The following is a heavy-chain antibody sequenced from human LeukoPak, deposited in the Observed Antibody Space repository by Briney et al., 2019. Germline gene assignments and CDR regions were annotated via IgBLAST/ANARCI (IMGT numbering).Heavy chain of an antibody. Sequence: PSETLSLTCTVSGYSISSGYYWGWIRQPPGKGLEWIGSIYHSGSTYYNPSLKSRVTISVDTSKNQFSLKLSSVTAADTAVYYCARMTVVSALYFDYWGQGTLVTVSS. D-gene: IGHD2-2*01. CDR2: IYHSGST. V-gene: IGHV4-38-2*02. CDR3: ARMTVVSALYFDY. J-gene: IGHJ4*02. CDR1: GYSISSGYY.